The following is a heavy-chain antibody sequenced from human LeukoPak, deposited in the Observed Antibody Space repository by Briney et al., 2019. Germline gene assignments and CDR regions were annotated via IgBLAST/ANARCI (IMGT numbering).Heavy chain of an antibody. CDR1: GGSISSYY. CDR3: ARTYYYGSLNYYMDV. J-gene: IGHJ6*03. CDR2: IYYSGST. V-gene: IGHV4-59*01. Sequence: SETLSLTCTVSGGSISSYYWSWIRQPPGKGLERIGYIYYSGSTNYNPSLKSRVTISVDTSKNQFSLKLSSVTAADTAVYYCARTYYYGSLNYYMDVWGKGTTVTISS. D-gene: IGHD3-10*01.